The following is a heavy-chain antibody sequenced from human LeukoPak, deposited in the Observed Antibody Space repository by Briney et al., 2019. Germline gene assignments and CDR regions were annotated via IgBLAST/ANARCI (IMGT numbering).Heavy chain of an antibody. CDR3: AKGPLDHGDYEFDY. J-gene: IGHJ4*02. V-gene: IGHV3-20*04. CDR2: INWNGGST. Sequence: GGSLRLSCAASGFTFDDFVMSWVRQAPGKGLEWVSGINWNGGSTGYADSVKGRFTISRDNAKNSLYLQMNSLRAEDTAVYYCAKGPLDHGDYEFDYWGQGTLVTVSS. CDR1: GFTFDDFV. D-gene: IGHD4-17*01.